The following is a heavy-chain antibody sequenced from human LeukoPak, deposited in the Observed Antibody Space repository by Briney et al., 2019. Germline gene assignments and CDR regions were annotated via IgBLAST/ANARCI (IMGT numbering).Heavy chain of an antibody. Sequence: ASVTVSCKASGYTFTSYYMHWVRQAPGQGLEWMGLINPTGGSTGYAQKFQGRVTMTRDMSTSTDYMELSSLRSEDTAIYYCARDNSVGDNAWWFDPWGQGTLVTVSS. CDR3: ARDNSVGDNAWWFDP. V-gene: IGHV1-46*01. J-gene: IGHJ5*02. CDR1: GYTFTSYY. D-gene: IGHD1-26*01. CDR2: INPTGGST.